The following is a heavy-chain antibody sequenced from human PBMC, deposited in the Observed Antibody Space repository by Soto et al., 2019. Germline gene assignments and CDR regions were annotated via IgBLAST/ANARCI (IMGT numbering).Heavy chain of an antibody. CDR3: ARDAGYSSSWYPGAFDI. CDR2: IYPGDSDT. V-gene: IGHV5-51*01. Sequence: GESLKISCKGSGYSFTSYWIGWVRQMPGKGLEWMGIIYPGDSDTRYSPSFQGQVTISADKSISTAYLQWSSLKASDTAMYYCARDAGYSSSWYPGAFDIWGQGTMVTVSS. J-gene: IGHJ3*02. D-gene: IGHD6-13*01. CDR1: GYSFTSYW.